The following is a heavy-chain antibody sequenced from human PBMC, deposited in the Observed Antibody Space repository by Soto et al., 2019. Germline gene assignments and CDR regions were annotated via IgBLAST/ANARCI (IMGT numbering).Heavy chain of an antibody. J-gene: IGHJ4*02. CDR2: IIPIFGTA. Sequence: QVQLVQSGAEVKKPGSSVKVSCKASGGTFSSYAISWVRQAPGQGLEWMGGIIPIFGTANYAQKFQGRVRVTAHESTSPAYMELSRLGSEDTAVYYCARGGDVRGVITPSDSWGQGSLVTVSS. V-gene: IGHV1-69*01. CDR1: GGTFSSYA. CDR3: ARGGDVRGVITPSDS. D-gene: IGHD3-10*02.